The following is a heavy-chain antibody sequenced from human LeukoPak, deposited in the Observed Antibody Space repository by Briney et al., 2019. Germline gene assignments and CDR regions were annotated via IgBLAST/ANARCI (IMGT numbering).Heavy chain of an antibody. CDR3: ARRSQWLVDY. CDR1: GGSVSSGSYY. V-gene: IGHV4-61*01. J-gene: IGHJ4*02. CDR2: IYYSGST. Sequence: PSETLSLTCTVSGGSVSSGSYYWSWIRQPPGKGLEWIGYIYYSGSTNYNPSLKSRVTISVDTSKNQFSLKLSSVTAADTAVYYCARRSQWLVDYWGQGTLVTVSS. D-gene: IGHD6-19*01.